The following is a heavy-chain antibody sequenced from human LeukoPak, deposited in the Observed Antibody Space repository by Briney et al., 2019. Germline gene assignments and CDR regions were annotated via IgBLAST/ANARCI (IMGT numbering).Heavy chain of an antibody. V-gene: IGHV3-30*02. J-gene: IGHJ4*02. CDR1: GFTFSSYG. CDR3: ANSGLVLAGYFDY. D-gene: IGHD3-10*01. CDR2: IRYDGSNK. Sequence: GGSLRLSCAASGFTFSSYGMHWVRQAPGKGLEWVAFIRYDGSNKYYADSVKGRFTISRDNSKNTLYLQMNSLRAEDTAVYYCANSGLVLAGYFDYWGQGTLVTVSS.